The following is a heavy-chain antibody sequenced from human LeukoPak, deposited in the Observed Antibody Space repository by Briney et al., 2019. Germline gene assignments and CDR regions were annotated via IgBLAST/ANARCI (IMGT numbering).Heavy chain of an antibody. Sequence: SETLSLTCAVYGGSFSGYYWSWIRQPPGKGLEWIGEINHSGSTNYNPSLKSRVTISVDTSKNQFSLKLSSVTAAGTAVYYCARVPHCTNGVCYTSYYYYGMDVWGQGTTVTVSS. D-gene: IGHD2-8*01. J-gene: IGHJ6*02. CDR2: INHSGST. V-gene: IGHV4-34*01. CDR3: ARVPHCTNGVCYTSYYYYGMDV. CDR1: GGSFSGYY.